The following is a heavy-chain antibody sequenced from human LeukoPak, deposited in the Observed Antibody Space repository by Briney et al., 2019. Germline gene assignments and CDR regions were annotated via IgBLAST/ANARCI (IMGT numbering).Heavy chain of an antibody. D-gene: IGHD5-18*01. CDR1: GGSISSGDHS. V-gene: IGHV4-30-4*07. CDR3: ARTSEGRHTYDYLYYYYMDV. J-gene: IGHJ6*03. CDR2: IYNSGNT. Sequence: SQTLSLTYAVSGGSISSGDHSWSWIRHPPGERLEWIVYIYNSGNTYYHPSLKTRDTLSVDTSKNQFSLNLSSVTAADTAVYYCARTSEGRHTYDYLYYYYMDVWGKGTTVTISS.